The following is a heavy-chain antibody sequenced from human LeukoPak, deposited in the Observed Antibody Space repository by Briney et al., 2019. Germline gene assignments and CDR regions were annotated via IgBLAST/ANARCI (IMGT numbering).Heavy chain of an antibody. CDR2: IYTSGST. D-gene: IGHD6-13*01. CDR1: GGSIINHN. V-gene: IGHV4-4*08. Sequence: SETLSLTCSVSGGSIINHNWSWIRQPPGKGLEWIGYIYTSGSTNYNPSLKSRVTMSVDTSKNQFSLKLSSVTAADTAMYYCASGSSSLDYWGQGTLVTVSS. J-gene: IGHJ4*02. CDR3: ASGSSSLDY.